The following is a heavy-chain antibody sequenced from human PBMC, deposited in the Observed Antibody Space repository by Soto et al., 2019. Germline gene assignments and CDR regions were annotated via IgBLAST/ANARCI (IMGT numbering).Heavy chain of an antibody. CDR3: AKDHMWGADSTSYYFDF. V-gene: IGHV3-9*01. CDR1: GFTFADFA. J-gene: IGHJ4*02. D-gene: IGHD6-6*01. CDR2: ISWYSGSI. Sequence: EVQLVESGGGLVQPGRSLRLSCAASGFTFADFAMHWVRQAPGKGLVWVSGISWYSGSIDYADSLKGRFTISRDNAKNSLYLQMHSRRAEDTACYYCAKDHMWGADSTSYYFDFWGQGTLVTVSS.